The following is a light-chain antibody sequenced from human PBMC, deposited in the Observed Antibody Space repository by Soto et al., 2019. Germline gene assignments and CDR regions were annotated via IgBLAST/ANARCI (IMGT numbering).Light chain of an antibody. CDR3: QQYGSSPST. V-gene: IGKV3-20*01. J-gene: IGKJ5*01. CDR1: PSVRSSY. CDR2: GAS. Sequence: EIVLKQSPGTLSLSQGERSTLSCRASPSVRSSYLAWYQQKPGQAPRLLIYGASSRATGIPDRFSGSGSGTDFPLSISRLEPEDFAVYYFQQYGSSPSTFGQGTRLEIK.